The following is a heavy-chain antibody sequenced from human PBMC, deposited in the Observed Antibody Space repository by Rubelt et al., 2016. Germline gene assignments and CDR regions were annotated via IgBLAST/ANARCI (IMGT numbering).Heavy chain of an antibody. V-gene: IGHV4-59*08. Sequence: QVQLQESGPGLVKPSETLSLTCTVSGGSISSYYWSWIRQPPGKGPEWIGYIYYSGSTNYNPSLKSRVTISVDTSKNQFSLKLSSVTAADTAVYYCVRQYNVWGQGTTVTVSS. CDR3: VRQYNV. D-gene: IGHD1-1*01. J-gene: IGHJ6*02. CDR1: GGSISSYY. CDR2: IYYSGST.